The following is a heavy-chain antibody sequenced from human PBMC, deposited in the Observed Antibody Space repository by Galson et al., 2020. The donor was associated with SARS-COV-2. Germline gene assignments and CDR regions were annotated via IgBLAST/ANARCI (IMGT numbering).Heavy chain of an antibody. D-gene: IGHD6-13*01. CDR2: IYYSGST. CDR3: ARDSCSSSWSWGYYCDY. V-gene: IGHV4-31*03. CDR1: GGSISSGGYY. J-gene: IGHJ4*02. Sequence: SETLSLTCTVSGGSISSGGYYWSWIRQHPGKGLEWIGNIYYSGSTNYNPSLKSRVSISLDTSKNQFSLRLSSVTAADTAVYYCARDSCSSSWSWGYYCDYWGQGTLVTVSS.